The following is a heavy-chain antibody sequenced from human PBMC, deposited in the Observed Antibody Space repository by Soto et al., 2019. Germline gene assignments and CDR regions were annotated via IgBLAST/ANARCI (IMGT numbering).Heavy chain of an antibody. CDR1: GGSIRSYY. V-gene: IGHV4-59*01. Sequence: SETLSLTCTVSGGSIRSYYCTFIRQPPGKGLEWLGYIFYSGSTFYNPSLKSRVTISIHTSKSQFSLQLTSVTAADTAVYYCARGAADTAMVDSWGQGTLVTVS. CDR2: IFYSGST. D-gene: IGHD5-18*01. CDR3: ARGAADTAMVDS. J-gene: IGHJ4*02.